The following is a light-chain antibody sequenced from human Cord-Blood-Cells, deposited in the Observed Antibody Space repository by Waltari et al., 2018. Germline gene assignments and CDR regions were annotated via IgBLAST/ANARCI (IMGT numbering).Light chain of an antibody. CDR2: DAS. CDR3: QQYDNLPMYT. J-gene: IGKJ2*01. Sequence: DIQMTQSPSSLSASVGDRVTITCQASQDISNYLNWYQQKPRKAPKLLIYDASNLETGVPSRFSGSRSGTDFTFTISSLQPEDIATYYCQQYDNLPMYTFGQGTKLEIK. V-gene: IGKV1-33*01. CDR1: QDISNY.